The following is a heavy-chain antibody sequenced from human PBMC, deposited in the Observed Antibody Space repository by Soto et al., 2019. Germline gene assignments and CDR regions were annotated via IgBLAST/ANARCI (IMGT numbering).Heavy chain of an antibody. J-gene: IGHJ4*02. Sequence: EGQLVESGGGVVQPGGSLRLSCAASGFTFSTYWMNWVRQAPGKGLVWVSLINPDGSTTTYADSVKGRFTISRDNAKNTMYLQMTSLRVEDTAVYYCARDLRGSPDYWGQGTLVTVSS. CDR1: GFTFSTYW. D-gene: IGHD1-26*01. V-gene: IGHV3-74*01. CDR3: ARDLRGSPDY. CDR2: INPDGSTT.